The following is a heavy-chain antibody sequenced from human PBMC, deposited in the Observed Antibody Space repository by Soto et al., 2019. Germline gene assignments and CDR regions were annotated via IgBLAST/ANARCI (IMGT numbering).Heavy chain of an antibody. CDR3: AKEGGVVVVREIQH. CDR1: GFTFSSYG. Sequence: GGSLRLSCAASGFTFSSYGMHWVRQAPGKGLEWVAVISYDGSNKYYADSVKGRFTISRDNSKNTLYLQMNSLRAEDTAVYYCAKEGGVVVVREIQHWGQGTLVTVSS. J-gene: IGHJ1*01. CDR2: ISYDGSNK. D-gene: IGHD2-2*01. V-gene: IGHV3-30*18.